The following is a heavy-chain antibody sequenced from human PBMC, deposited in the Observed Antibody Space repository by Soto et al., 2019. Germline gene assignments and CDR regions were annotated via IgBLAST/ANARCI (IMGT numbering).Heavy chain of an antibody. CDR1: GFTFSSYG. V-gene: IGHV3-33*01. CDR3: ARDRIAMIENWFDP. J-gene: IGHJ5*02. Sequence: GGSLRLSCAASGFTFSSYGMHWVRQAPGKGLEWVAVIWYDGSNKYYADSVKGRFTISRDNSKNTLYLQMNSLRAEDTAVYYCARDRIAMIENWFDPWGQGTLVTVSS. CDR2: IWYDGSNK. D-gene: IGHD3-22*01.